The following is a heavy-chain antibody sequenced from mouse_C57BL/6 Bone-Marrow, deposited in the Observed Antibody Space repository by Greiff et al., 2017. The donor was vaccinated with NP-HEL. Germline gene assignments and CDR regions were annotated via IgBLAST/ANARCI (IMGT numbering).Heavy chain of an antibody. D-gene: IGHD1-1*01. CDR2: IDPETGGT. Sequence: QVQLQQSGAELVRPGASVTLSCKASGYTFTDYEMHWVKQTPVHGLEWIGAIDPETGGTAYNQKFKGKAILTADKSSSTAYMELRSLTSEDSADYYCTRDLYWYYGSGGYFDVWGTGTTATVSS. V-gene: IGHV1-15*01. CDR1: GYTFTDYE. J-gene: IGHJ1*03. CDR3: TRDLYWYYGSGGYFDV.